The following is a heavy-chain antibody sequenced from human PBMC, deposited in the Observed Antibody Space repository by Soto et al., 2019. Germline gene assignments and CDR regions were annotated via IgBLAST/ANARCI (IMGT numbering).Heavy chain of an antibody. Sequence: SGPTLVNPTQTLTLTCTFSGFSLSTSGVGVGWIRQPPGKALEWLAVIYWDDDKRYSPSLKNRLTITKDTSKNQVVLTLTNMDPVDTATYYCPHWGTLFDPWGQGIQVTVSS. J-gene: IGHJ5*02. CDR3: PHWGTLFDP. V-gene: IGHV2-5*02. CDR1: GFSLSTSGVG. D-gene: IGHD1-1*01. CDR2: IYWDDDK.